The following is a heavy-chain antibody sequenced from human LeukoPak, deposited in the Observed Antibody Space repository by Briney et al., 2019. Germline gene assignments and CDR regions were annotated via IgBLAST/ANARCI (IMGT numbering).Heavy chain of an antibody. CDR3: ARVLVVVAATAIWFDP. D-gene: IGHD2-15*01. CDR1: GGSISSYY. CDR2: IYYSGST. J-gene: IGHJ5*02. V-gene: IGHV4-59*01. Sequence: SETLSLTCTVSGGSISSYYWSWIRQPPGKGLEWIGYIYYSGSTNCNPSLKSRVTISVDTSKNQFFLKLSSVTAADTAVYYCARVLVVVAATAIWFDPWGQGTLVTVSS.